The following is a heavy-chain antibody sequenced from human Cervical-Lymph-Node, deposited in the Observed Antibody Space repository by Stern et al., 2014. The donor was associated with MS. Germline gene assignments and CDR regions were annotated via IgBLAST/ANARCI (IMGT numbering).Heavy chain of an antibody. CDR1: GGSISSGSYY. D-gene: IGHD3-3*01. Sequence: QLQLQESGPGLVKPSQTLSLTCTVSGGSISSGSYYWSWIRQPAGKGLEWIGRIYTSGSTNYNPSLKSRVTISVDTSKNQFSLKMSSVTAADTAVYYCARGATTIGGFDPWGQGTLVTVSS. CDR3: ARGATTIGGFDP. CDR2: IYTSGST. J-gene: IGHJ5*02. V-gene: IGHV4-61*02.